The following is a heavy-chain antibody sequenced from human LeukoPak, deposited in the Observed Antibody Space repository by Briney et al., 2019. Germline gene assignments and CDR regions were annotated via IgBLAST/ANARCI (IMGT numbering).Heavy chain of an antibody. CDR1: GGSMSSSSYY. D-gene: IGHD4/OR15-4a*01. J-gene: IGHJ4*02. Sequence: SETPSLTCTVSGGSMSSSSYYWGWIRQPPGKGLEWIGSIYYSESTYQNPSLKSRVTISVDTSKNQSSLKLSSVTAADTAVYYCARRAGAYSHPYDYWGQGTLVTVSS. V-gene: IGHV4-39*07. CDR2: IYYSEST. CDR3: ARRAGAYSHPYDY.